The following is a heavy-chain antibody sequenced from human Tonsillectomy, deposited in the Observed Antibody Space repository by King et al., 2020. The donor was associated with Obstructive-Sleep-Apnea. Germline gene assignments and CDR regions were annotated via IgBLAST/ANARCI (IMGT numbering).Heavy chain of an antibody. CDR1: GFTFSSYA. J-gene: IGHJ4*02. Sequence: VQLVESGGGLVQPGGSLRLSCAASGFTFSSYAMNWVRQAPGKGLEWVSAISGSGGSTYYADSVKGRFTISRDNSKNTLYLQMNSLRAEDTAVYDCAKDQVEGVGIVGAFDYWGQGTLVTVSS. CDR2: ISGSGGST. D-gene: IGHD1-26*01. CDR3: AKDQVEGVGIVGAFDY. V-gene: IGHV3-23*04.